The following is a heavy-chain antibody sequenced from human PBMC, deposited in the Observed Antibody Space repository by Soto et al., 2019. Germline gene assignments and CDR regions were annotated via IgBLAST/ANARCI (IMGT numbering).Heavy chain of an antibody. Sequence: SETLSLTCTVSGVSISSYHWIWIRQPAGKGLQWIGRVHTSGSTNYSPSLKSRVTMSVDTSKNHFSLNLKSVTAADTAMYFCARAPPGPSPRWDVWGQGTTVTVSS. V-gene: IGHV4-4*07. D-gene: IGHD3-10*01. CDR3: ARAPPGPSPRWDV. CDR1: GVSISSYH. CDR2: VHTSGST. J-gene: IGHJ6*02.